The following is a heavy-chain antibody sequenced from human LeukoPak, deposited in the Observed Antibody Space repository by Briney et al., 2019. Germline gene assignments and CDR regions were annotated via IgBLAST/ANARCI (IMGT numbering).Heavy chain of an antibody. CDR2: INHSGST. V-gene: IGHV4-34*01. D-gene: IGHD3-22*01. J-gene: IGHJ4*02. Sequence: SETLSLTCAVHGGSFSGYYWSWIRQPPGKGLEWIGEINHSGSTNYNPSLKSRVTISVDTSKNQFSLKLSSVTAADTAVYYCARHSYDSGGPGGYFDYWGQGTLVTVSS. CDR3: ARHSYDSGGPGGYFDY. CDR1: GGSFSGYY.